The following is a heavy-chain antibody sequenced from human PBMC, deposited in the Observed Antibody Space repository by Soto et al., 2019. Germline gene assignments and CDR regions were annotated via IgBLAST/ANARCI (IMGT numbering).Heavy chain of an antibody. J-gene: IGHJ4*02. V-gene: IGHV4-34*01. Sequence: PSETLSLTCAVYGESFSGYYWSWIRQPPGKGLEWIGEINHSGSTNYNRSLKSRVTISVDTSKNQFSLKLSSVTAADTAVYYCARGRISPFDYWGQGNLVTVSS. CDR3: ARGRISPFDY. CDR1: GESFSGYY. CDR2: INHSGST.